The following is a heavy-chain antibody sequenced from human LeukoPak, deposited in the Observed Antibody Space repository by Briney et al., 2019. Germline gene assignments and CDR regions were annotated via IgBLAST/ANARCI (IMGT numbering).Heavy chain of an antibody. V-gene: IGHV3-74*01. CDR2: INADGSST. Sequence: AGGSLRLSCAASGFTFISYWMHWVRQDPGKGLVWVSRINADGSSTSYADSVKGRFTISRDNSKNTLYLQMNSLRAEDTAVYYCARGQTGYSSGQNYGMDVWGQGTTVTVSS. J-gene: IGHJ6*02. D-gene: IGHD6-19*01. CDR3: ARGQTGYSSGQNYGMDV. CDR1: GFTFISYW.